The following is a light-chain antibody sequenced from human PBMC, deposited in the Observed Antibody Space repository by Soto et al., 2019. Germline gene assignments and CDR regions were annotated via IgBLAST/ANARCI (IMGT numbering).Light chain of an antibody. Sequence: EIVLTQSPDTLSLSPGERATLSCRASRSVSKTHLAWYQQKPGQAPRLLIYAASTRATGIPERFSGSGSVTDFTLTVSRLEPDDFAVYYCQQCGDSPRTFGQGTKVEIK. J-gene: IGKJ1*01. CDR3: QQCGDSPRT. CDR1: RSVSKTH. V-gene: IGKV3-20*01. CDR2: AAS.